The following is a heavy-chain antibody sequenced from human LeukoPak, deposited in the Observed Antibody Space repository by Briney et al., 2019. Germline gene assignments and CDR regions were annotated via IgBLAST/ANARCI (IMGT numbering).Heavy chain of an antibody. D-gene: IGHD3-10*01. CDR2: IYTSGST. CDR1: GGSISSGSYY. CDR3: ARERKGPGPVWFGELLSQPFDY. J-gene: IGHJ4*02. V-gene: IGHV4-61*02. Sequence: SETLSLTCTVSGGSISSGSYYWSWIRQPAGKGLEWIGRIYTSGSTNYNPSLKSRVTISVDTSKNQFSLKLSSVTAADTAVYYCARERKGPGPVWFGELLSQPFDYWGQGTLVTVSS.